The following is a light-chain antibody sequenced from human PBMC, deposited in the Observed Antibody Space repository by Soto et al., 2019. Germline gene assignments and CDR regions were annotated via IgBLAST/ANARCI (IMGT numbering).Light chain of an antibody. J-gene: IGKJ5*01. Sequence: DIQMMQSPSSLSASVGDRVTITCRASQSISTYLNWYQQKPGKAPKLLIYDASTLQSGVPSKFSGSGSGTDFTLTIISLQPEDFATYYCQQSYTTPITFGQGTRLEIK. CDR1: QSISTY. CDR2: DAS. V-gene: IGKV1-39*01. CDR3: QQSYTTPIT.